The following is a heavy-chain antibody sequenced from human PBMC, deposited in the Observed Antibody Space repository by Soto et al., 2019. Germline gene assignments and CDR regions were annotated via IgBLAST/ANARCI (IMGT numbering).Heavy chain of an antibody. CDR3: AKDRWGLGYCSGGSCPTLDY. Sequence: QVQLVESGGGVVQPGRSLRLSCEASGFTFNSYGMHWVRQAPGKGLEWVAVISYDGSNKYYADSVKGRFTISRDNSKNTXYXXMNSLRAEDTAVYYCAKDRWGLGYCSGGSCPTLDYWGQGTWSPSPQ. CDR1: GFTFNSYG. J-gene: IGHJ4*02. D-gene: IGHD2-15*01. CDR2: ISYDGSNK. V-gene: IGHV3-30*18.